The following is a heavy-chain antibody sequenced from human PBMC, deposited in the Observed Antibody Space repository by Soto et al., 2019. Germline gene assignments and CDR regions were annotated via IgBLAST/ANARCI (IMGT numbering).Heavy chain of an antibody. Sequence: GGSLRLSCAASGFTFSSYGMPWVRQAPGKGLEWVAVISYDGSNKYYADSVKGRFTITRDNSKNTLYLQMNSLRAEDRAVYYCAKGPTGRITGTTHAFDIWGQGTMVTVSS. J-gene: IGHJ3*02. CDR1: GFTFSSYG. D-gene: IGHD1-7*01. CDR2: ISYDGSNK. CDR3: AKGPTGRITGTTHAFDI. V-gene: IGHV3-30*18.